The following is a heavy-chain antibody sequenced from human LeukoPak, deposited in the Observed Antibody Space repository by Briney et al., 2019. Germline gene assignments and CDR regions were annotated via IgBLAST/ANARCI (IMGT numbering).Heavy chain of an antibody. V-gene: IGHV3-74*01. CDR1: GFAVSSSW. J-gene: IGHJ4*02. CDR3: TLAGSYRFDY. D-gene: IGHD3-16*02. CDR2: MNSDGTTT. Sequence: GGSLRLSCAGSGFAVSSSWMHWVRQAPGKGLVWVSRMNSDGTTTDYADSVKGRFTISRDNAKNTLYLQMHSLTVEDTAVYYCTLAGSYRFDYWGQGTMVTVSP.